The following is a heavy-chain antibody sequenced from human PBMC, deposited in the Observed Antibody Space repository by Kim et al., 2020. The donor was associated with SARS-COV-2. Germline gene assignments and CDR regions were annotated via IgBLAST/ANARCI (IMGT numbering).Heavy chain of an antibody. CDR2: INPNSGGT. CDR3: ARHYATVTTGGSWWFDP. CDR1: GYTFTGYY. V-gene: IGHV1-2*06. Sequence: ASVKVSCKASGYTFTGYYMHWVRQAPGQGLEWMGRINPNSGGTNYAQKFQGRVTMTRDTSISTAYMELSRLRSDDTAVYYCARHYATVTTGGSWWFDPWGQGTLVTVSS. J-gene: IGHJ5*02. D-gene: IGHD4-4*01.